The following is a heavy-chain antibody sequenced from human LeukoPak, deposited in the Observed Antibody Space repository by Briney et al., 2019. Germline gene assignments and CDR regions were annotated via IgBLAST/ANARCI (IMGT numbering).Heavy chain of an antibody. CDR3: AREGDDIVVVPTAMMRHYNWFDP. CDR2: IYTSGST. V-gene: IGHV4-4*07. Sequence: PSETLSLTCSVSGVSISSYYWSWIRQPAGKGLEWIGHIYTSGSTNYNPSLKSRVTMSVDTSKNQFSLKLSSVTAADTAVYYCAREGDDIVVVPTAMMRHYNWFDPWGQGTLVTVSS. CDR1: GVSISSYY. D-gene: IGHD2-2*01. J-gene: IGHJ5*02.